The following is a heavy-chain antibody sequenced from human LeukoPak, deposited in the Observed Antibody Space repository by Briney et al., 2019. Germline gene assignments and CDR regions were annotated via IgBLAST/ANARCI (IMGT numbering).Heavy chain of an antibody. CDR3: ARDGDTAMVTYYYMDV. D-gene: IGHD5-18*01. CDR1: RYTFTSYY. CDR2: INPSGGST. Sequence: ASVKVSCKASRYTFTSYYMHSVRQAPGQGLEWMGIINPSGGSTSYAQKFQGRVTMTRDTSTSTVYMELSSLRSEDTAVYYCARDGDTAMVTYYYMDVWGKGTTVTISS. J-gene: IGHJ6*03. V-gene: IGHV1-46*01.